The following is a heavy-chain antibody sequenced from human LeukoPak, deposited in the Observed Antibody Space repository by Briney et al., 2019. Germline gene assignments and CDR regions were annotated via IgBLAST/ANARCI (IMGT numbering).Heavy chain of an antibody. CDR1: RFQFSSYA. CDR2: ISGSGGST. V-gene: IGHV3-23*01. CDR3: ARADSRRQYNWFDP. Sequence: GGSLRLSCVASRFQFSSYAMSWVRQAPGKGLEWVSVISGSGGSTYYADSVKGRFTISRDNSKNTLYLQMNSLRAEDTAVYYCARADSRRQYNWFDPWGQGTLVTVSS. J-gene: IGHJ5*02. D-gene: IGHD2-15*01.